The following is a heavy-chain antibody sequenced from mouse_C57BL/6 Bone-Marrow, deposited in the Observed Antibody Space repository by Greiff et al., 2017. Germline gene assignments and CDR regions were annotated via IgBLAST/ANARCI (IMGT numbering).Heavy chain of an antibody. CDR2: IHPSDSDT. V-gene: IGHV1-74*01. J-gene: IGHJ3*01. CDR1: GYTFTSYW. Sequence: QVQLKQPGAELVKPGASVKVSCKASGYTFTSYWMHWVKQRPGQGLEWIGRIHPSDSDTNYNQKFKGKATLTVDKSSSTAYMQRSSLTSEDSAGSYCAFLTSYWGQGTLVTVSA. CDR3: AFLTSY.